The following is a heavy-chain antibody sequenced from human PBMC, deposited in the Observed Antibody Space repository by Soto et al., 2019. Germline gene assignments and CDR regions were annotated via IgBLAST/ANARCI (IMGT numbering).Heavy chain of an antibody. Sequence: PRLSCSVSGFTFSAYWMHWVRQVPGKGLTWVSRISDDGSTATYADSVKGRFVISRDNAKNSLYLEMNTLRADDSGLYYCARGPRVSSTGTGAHWGRGTLVTVSS. J-gene: IGHJ4*02. CDR2: ISDDGSTA. V-gene: IGHV3-74*01. D-gene: IGHD1-1*01. CDR1: GFTFSAYW. CDR3: ARGPRVSSTGTGAH.